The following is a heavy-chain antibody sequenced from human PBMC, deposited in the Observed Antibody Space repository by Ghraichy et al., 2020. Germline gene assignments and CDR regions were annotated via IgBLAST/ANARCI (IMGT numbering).Heavy chain of an antibody. J-gene: IGHJ4*02. V-gene: IGHV3-74*01. Sequence: GGSLRLSCAASGFSFTDYRMHWVRHTPGRGLEWVSHLNIDGTTVNYADSVKGRFTISRDNAKNTMYLQMISLTVEDTAVYYCVRSYKDGLRHFDYWGQGTLVTVSS. CDR3: VRSYKDGLRHFDY. CDR2: LNIDGTTV. D-gene: IGHD1-14*01. CDR1: GFSFTDYR.